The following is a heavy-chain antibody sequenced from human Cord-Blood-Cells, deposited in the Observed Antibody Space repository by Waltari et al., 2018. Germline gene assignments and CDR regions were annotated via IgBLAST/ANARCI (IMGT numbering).Heavy chain of an antibody. Sequence: QVQLQQWGAGLLKPSETLSLTCAVYGGSFSGYYWRWIRQPPGKGLEWIGEINHSGRTNYNPTLKRRVTISVDTSKNQFSLKLSAVTAADTAVYYCARMVATIEYYYMDVWGKGTTVTVSS. CDR1: GGSFSGYY. J-gene: IGHJ6*03. D-gene: IGHD5-12*01. V-gene: IGHV4-34*01. CDR3: ARMVATIEYYYMDV. CDR2: INHSGRT.